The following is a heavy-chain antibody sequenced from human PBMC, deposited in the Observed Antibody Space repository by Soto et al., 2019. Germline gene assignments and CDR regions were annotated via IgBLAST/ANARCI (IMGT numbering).Heavy chain of an antibody. J-gene: IGHJ6*02. D-gene: IGHD2-15*01. V-gene: IGHV1-2*02. Sequence: VHESCKASGYTYSGYYTHWVRPAPAQGREWMGWMNPKSGGTYFAQKFQGRDTLTRDTSSSTAYMEENRLRSDDTAVYNGTRENIEYRDGIYDGIEVWGQGTTVTVSS. CDR3: TRENIEYRDGIYDGIEV. CDR2: MNPKSGGT. CDR1: GYTYSGYY.